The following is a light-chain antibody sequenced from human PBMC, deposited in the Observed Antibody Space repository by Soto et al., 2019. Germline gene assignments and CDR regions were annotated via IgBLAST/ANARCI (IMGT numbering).Light chain of an antibody. CDR1: SSNIGSNT. V-gene: IGLV1-44*01. CDR3: SSWDDNLDAEV. Sequence: QSVLTQPPSASGTPGQRVTISCSGSSSNIGSNTVNWYQQLPGTAPKLLIYTNDQRPSGVPDRFSGSKSGTSASLAIRGLQFEDEDDYHCSSWDDNLDAEVFGAWTKLTVL. CDR2: TND. J-gene: IGLJ1*01.